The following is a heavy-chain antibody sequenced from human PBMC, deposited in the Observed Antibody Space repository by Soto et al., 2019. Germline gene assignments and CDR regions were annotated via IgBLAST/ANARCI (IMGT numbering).Heavy chain of an antibody. V-gene: IGHV4-30-2*01. CDR1: GGSISSGGYS. D-gene: IGHD3-10*01. CDR2: IYHSGST. J-gene: IGHJ4*02. CDR3: ATPPGR. Sequence: QLQLQESGSGLVKPSQTLSLTCAVSGGSISSGGYSWSWIRQPPGKGLEWIGYIYHSGSTYYNPSPKSGATDRVDGPKTMFSQRRGWVPPGHPAVFLCATPPGRGAQETLVTFSS.